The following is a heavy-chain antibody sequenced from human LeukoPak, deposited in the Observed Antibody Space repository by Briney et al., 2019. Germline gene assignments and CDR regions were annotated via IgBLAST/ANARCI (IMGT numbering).Heavy chain of an antibody. CDR2: IKQDGSEK. V-gene: IGHV3-7*01. CDR3: ARLMYEELNYDFWSGYLAQYYFDY. J-gene: IGHJ4*02. D-gene: IGHD3-3*01. Sequence: GGSLRLSCAASGFAVSSHYMNWVRQAPGKGLEWVANIKQDGSEKYYVDSVKGRFTISRDNAKNSLYLQMNSLRAEDTAVYYCARLMYEELNYDFWSGYLAQYYFDYWGQGTLVTVSS. CDR1: GFAVSSHY.